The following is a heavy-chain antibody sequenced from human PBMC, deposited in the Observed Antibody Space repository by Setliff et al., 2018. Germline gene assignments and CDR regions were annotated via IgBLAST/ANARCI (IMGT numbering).Heavy chain of an antibody. V-gene: IGHV4-59*01. CDR2: IYYSGST. CDR1: GDSISSNY. Sequence: SETLSLTCTVSGDSISSNYWSWIRQPPGKGLEWIGYIYYSGSTNYNPSLKSRVTMSVATFENHFSLKLNSLTAADTAVYYCARVTNWGLDLRFDPWGQGILVTVSS. CDR3: ARVTNWGLDLRFDP. J-gene: IGHJ5*02. D-gene: IGHD7-27*01.